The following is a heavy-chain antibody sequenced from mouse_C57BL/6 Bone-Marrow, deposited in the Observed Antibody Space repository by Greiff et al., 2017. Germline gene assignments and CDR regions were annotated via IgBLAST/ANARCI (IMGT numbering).Heavy chain of an antibody. Sequence: QVQLQQPGAELVKPGASVKLSCKASGYTFTSYWMPWVKQRPGQGLEWIGMIHPNSGSTNYNEKFKSKATLTVDKSSSTAYMQLSSLTSEDSAVYYCARKDSNYVWYFDVWGTGTTVTVSP. CDR3: ARKDSNYVWYFDV. V-gene: IGHV1-64*01. CDR2: IHPNSGST. J-gene: IGHJ1*03. D-gene: IGHD2-5*01. CDR1: GYTFTSYW.